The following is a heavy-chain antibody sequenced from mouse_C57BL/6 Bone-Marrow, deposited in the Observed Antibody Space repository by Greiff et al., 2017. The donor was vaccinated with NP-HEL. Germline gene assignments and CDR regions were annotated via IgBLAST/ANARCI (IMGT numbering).Heavy chain of an antibody. J-gene: IGHJ2*01. CDR3: ARGIFITTVYFDY. CDR1: GYTFTSYW. CDR2: IHPNSGST. D-gene: IGHD1-1*01. V-gene: IGHV1-64*01. Sequence: QVQLQQPGAELVKPGASVKLSCKASGYTFTSYWMHWVKQRPGQGLEWIGMIHPNSGSTNYNEKFKRKATLTVDKSSSTAYMQLSSLTSEDSAVYYCARGIFITTVYFDYWGQGTTLTVSS.